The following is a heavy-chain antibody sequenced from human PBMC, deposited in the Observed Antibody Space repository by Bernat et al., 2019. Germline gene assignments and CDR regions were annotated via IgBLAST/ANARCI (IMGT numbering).Heavy chain of an antibody. CDR1: GFTFSSYG. CDR3: AGGYDCFDY. J-gene: IGHJ4*02. CDR2: ISYDGSNK. Sequence: QVQLVESGGGVVQPGRSLRLSCAASGFTFSSYGMHWVRQAPGKGLEWVAVISYDGSNKYYADSVKGRFTISRDNSKNTLYLQMNSLRAEDTAVYYCAGGYDCFDYWGQGTLVTVSS. V-gene: IGHV3-30*03. D-gene: IGHD5-12*01.